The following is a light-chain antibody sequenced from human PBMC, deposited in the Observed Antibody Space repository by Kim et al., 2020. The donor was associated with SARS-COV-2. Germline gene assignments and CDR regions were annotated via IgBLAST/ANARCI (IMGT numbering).Light chain of an antibody. J-gene: IGKJ2*01. CDR1: QSISNW. CDR3: QQYNAYPPSYT. CDR2: KAS. Sequence: SIGDRVTITGRASQSISNWLAWYQQKPGKAPKLLMYKASTLESGVPSRFSGSGSGTDFTLTISSLQPDDFATYYCQQYNAYPPSYTFGQGTKLEI. V-gene: IGKV1-5*03.